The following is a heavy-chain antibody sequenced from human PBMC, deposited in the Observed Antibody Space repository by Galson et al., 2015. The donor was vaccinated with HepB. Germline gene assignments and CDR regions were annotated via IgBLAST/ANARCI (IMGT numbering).Heavy chain of an antibody. CDR3: ASQSMVRGVSNY. V-gene: IGHV5-10-1*01. CDR1: GYSFSTYW. D-gene: IGHD3-10*01. Sequence: QSGAEVKKPGESLRISCKGSGYSFSTYWITWVRQMPGKRLEWMGTIDPSDSYTIYSPSFQGHVTVSADKSSTTAYLQWSSLKASDTAMYYCASQSMVRGVSNYWGQGTLLTVSS. J-gene: IGHJ4*02. CDR2: IDPSDSYT.